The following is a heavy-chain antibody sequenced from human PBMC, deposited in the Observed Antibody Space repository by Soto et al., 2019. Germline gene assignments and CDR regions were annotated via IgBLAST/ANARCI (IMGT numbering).Heavy chain of an antibody. Sequence: ASVKVSCKASGYTFTSYDINWVRQATGQGLEWTGWMNPNSGNTGYAQKFQGRVTMTRNTSISTAYMELSSLRSEDTAVYYCARGLSAGNWFDPWGQGTLVTVSS. CDR2: MNPNSGNT. J-gene: IGHJ5*02. CDR3: ARGLSAGNWFDP. CDR1: GYTFTSYD. V-gene: IGHV1-8*01.